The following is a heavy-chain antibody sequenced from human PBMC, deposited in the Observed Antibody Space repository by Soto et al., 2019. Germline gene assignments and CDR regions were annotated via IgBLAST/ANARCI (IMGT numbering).Heavy chain of an antibody. CDR1: GGSFSGYY. J-gene: IGHJ4*02. CDR2: INHSGST. CDR3: ARGRTGYIVVVVAATLSASEFDY. D-gene: IGHD2-15*01. V-gene: IGHV4-34*01. Sequence: SETLSLTCAVYGGSFSGYYWSWIRQPPGKGLEWIGEINHSGSTNYNPSLKSRVTISVDTSKNQFSLKLSSVTAADTAVYYCARGRTGYIVVVVAATLSASEFDYWGQGTLVTVSS.